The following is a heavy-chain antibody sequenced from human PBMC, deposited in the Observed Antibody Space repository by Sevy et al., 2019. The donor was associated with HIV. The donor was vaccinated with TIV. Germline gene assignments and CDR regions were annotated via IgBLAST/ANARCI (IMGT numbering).Heavy chain of an antibody. J-gene: IGHJ4*02. Sequence: GESLKISCAASGFTFNTYAMSWVRQAPGKGLEWVSGISGSAYSTYYADSVKGRFTISRDNSKNTLSLQMDSLRAEDTAVYYCAKEGPGYNYDSSGSLDYWGQGTLVTVSS. CDR2: ISGSAYST. D-gene: IGHD3-22*01. CDR1: GFTFNTYA. V-gene: IGHV3-23*01. CDR3: AKEGPGYNYDSSGSLDY.